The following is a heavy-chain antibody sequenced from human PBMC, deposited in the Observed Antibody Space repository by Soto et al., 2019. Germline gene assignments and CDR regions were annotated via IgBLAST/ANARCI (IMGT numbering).Heavy chain of an antibody. V-gene: IGHV3-21*01. CDR1: GFTFSSYS. CDR3: ARVPRKGGRKEYYFDY. J-gene: IGHJ4*02. Sequence: EVQLVESGGGLVKPGGSLRLSCAASGFTFSSYSMNWVRQAPGKGLEWVSSISSSSSYIYYADSVKGRFTLSRDNAKNSLYLQMNSLRAEDTAVYYCARVPRKGGRKEYYFDYWGQGTLVTVSS. CDR2: ISSSSSYI. D-gene: IGHD3-16*01.